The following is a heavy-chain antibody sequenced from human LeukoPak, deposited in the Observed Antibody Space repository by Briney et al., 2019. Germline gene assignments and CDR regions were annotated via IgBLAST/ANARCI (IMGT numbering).Heavy chain of an antibody. CDR3: AAPDYDILTGYSVDFDY. V-gene: IGHV3-23*01. Sequence: GGSLRLSCAASGFTFSSYAMSWVRQAPGKGLEWVSAISGSGGSTYYAASVKGRFTISRDNSKNTLYLQMNSLRAEDTAVYYCAAPDYDILTGYSVDFDYWGQGTLVTVSS. CDR1: GFTFSSYA. CDR2: ISGSGGST. J-gene: IGHJ4*02. D-gene: IGHD3-9*01.